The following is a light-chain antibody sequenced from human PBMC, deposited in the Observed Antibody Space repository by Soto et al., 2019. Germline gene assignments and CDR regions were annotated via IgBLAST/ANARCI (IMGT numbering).Light chain of an antibody. CDR3: LQSYRYPWT. CDR1: QGIRNY. CDR2: SVS. J-gene: IGKJ1*01. V-gene: IGKV1-17*03. Sequence: DIQMTQSPSAMSASVGDRVTITCRASQGIRNYLAWFQQKPGKVPKRLIYSVSSLQSGVPSRFSGSGSETEFTLTISSMQPEDFAPYYCLQSYRYPWTFGQGTKVAIK.